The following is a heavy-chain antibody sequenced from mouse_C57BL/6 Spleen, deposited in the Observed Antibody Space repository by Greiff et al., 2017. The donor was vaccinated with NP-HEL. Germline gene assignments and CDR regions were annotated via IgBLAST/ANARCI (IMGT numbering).Heavy chain of an antibody. CDR1: GYTFTGYY. V-gene: IGHV1-19*01. D-gene: IGHD2-5*01. CDR2: INPYNGGT. J-gene: IGHJ3*01. Sequence: EVQLQQSGPVLVKPGASVKMSCKASGYTFTGYYMNWVKQSHGKSLEWIGVINPYNGGTSYNQKFKGKATLTVDKSSSTAYMELNSLTSEDSAVYYCARELDSNYSAWFAYWGQGTLVTVSA. CDR3: ARELDSNYSAWFAY.